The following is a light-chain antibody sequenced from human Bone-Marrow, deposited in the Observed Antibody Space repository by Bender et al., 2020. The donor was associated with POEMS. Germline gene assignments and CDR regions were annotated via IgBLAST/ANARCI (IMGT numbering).Light chain of an antibody. V-gene: IGLV3-25*03. CDR3: QSTDSSGTYDV. CDR2: KDS. J-gene: IGLJ3*02. CDR1: VLPKQY. Sequence: SYELTQPPSVSVSPGQTARITCSGDVLPKQYAYWYQQKPGQAPVLVIFKDSERPSGIPERFSGSSSGTTVTLTITGVQAEDEADYYCQSTDSSGTYDVFGGGTKLTVL.